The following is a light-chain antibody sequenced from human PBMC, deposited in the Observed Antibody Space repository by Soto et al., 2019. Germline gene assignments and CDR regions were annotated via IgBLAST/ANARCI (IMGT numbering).Light chain of an antibody. CDR2: EGH. Sequence: QSALAQPASVSGAPGQSITISCTGASGYVGTYSLVSWYQQHPGKAPTVVIYEGHKRPSGVPDRFSGSTSVNTASLTISGLQTDDEADYYCCLYFGATTYVFGTGTKLTVL. V-gene: IGLV2-23*01. CDR1: SGYVGTYSL. J-gene: IGLJ1*01. CDR3: CLYFGATTYV.